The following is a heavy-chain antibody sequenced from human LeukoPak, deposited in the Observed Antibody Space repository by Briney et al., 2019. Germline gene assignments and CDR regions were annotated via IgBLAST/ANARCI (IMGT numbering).Heavy chain of an antibody. Sequence: SETLSLTCTVSGGSISSSSYYWSWIRQPPGKGLEWIGYIYYSGSTNYNPSLKSRVTISVDTSKNQFSLKLSSVTAADTAVYYCARDHRYDILTEGWFDPWGQGTLVTVSS. CDR2: IYYSGST. J-gene: IGHJ5*02. D-gene: IGHD3-9*01. V-gene: IGHV4-61*01. CDR1: GGSISSSSYY. CDR3: ARDHRYDILTEGWFDP.